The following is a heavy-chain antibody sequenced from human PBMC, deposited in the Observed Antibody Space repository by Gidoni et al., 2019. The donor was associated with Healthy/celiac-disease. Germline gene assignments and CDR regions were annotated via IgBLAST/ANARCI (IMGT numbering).Heavy chain of an antibody. D-gene: IGHD3-3*01. CDR1: GFTCDAYA. CDR2: ISWNSGSI. V-gene: IGHV3-9*01. Sequence: EVQLVESVGGLIQPGRALRLSCTASGFTCDAYAMHWVRQAPGKGLEWVSGISWNSGSIGYADSGKGRFTISRDNAKNSLYLQMNSLRAEDTALYYCAKDPTLETIFGVVIPTGVAFDIWGQGTMVTVSS. CDR3: AKDPTLETIFGVVIPTGVAFDI. J-gene: IGHJ3*02.